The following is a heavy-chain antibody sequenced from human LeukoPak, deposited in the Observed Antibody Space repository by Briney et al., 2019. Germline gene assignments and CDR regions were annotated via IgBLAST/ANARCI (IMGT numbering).Heavy chain of an antibody. J-gene: IGHJ5*02. CDR1: GYTFTSDG. CDR2: ISAYNGNT. Sequence: ASVKVSCKASGYTFTSDGISWVRQAPEQGLEWMGWISAYNGNTNYAQTLQGRVTMTTDTSTSTAYMELRSLRSDDTAVYYCARGSLVGLFDPWGQGTLVTVSS. D-gene: IGHD2-2*01. CDR3: ARGSLVGLFDP. V-gene: IGHV1-18*01.